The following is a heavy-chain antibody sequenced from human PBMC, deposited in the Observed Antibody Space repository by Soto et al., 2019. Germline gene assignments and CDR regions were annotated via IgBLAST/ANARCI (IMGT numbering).Heavy chain of an antibody. Sequence: ASVKVSCKASGYTFTGYYMHWVRQAPGQGLEWMGWINPNSGGTNYAQKFQGWVTMTRDTSISTAYMELSRLRSDDTAVYYCARDKIRVLRFLEWLSPHDYYYGMDVWGQGTTVTVSS. CDR3: ARDKIRVLRFLEWLSPHDYYYGMDV. CDR1: GYTFTGYY. D-gene: IGHD3-3*01. J-gene: IGHJ6*02. CDR2: INPNSGGT. V-gene: IGHV1-2*04.